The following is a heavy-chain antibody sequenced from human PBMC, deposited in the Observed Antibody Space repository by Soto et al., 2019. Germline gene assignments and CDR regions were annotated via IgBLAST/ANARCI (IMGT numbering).Heavy chain of an antibody. Sequence: QLQLQESGPGLVKPSQTLSLTCSVSGDSISSRDYYWGWIGQPPGKWLEWLGNCYYFGSTYYNPSVQSRVPISLDTSNNQLSLRLRSVTAADTAVYYCATSTTTPNRFDPWGQGTLVTVSS. CDR1: GDSISSRDYY. V-gene: IGHV4-39*01. CDR2: CYYFGST. CDR3: ATSTTTPNRFDP. D-gene: IGHD1-1*01. J-gene: IGHJ5*02.